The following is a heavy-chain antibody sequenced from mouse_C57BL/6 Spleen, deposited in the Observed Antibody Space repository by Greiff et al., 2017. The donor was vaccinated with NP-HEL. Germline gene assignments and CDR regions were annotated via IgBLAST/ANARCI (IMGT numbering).Heavy chain of an antibody. CDR1: GYSITSGYD. Sequence: EVKVVESGPGMVKPSQSLSLTCTVTGYSITSGYDWHWIRHFPGNKLEWMGYISYSGSTNYNPSLKSRISITHDTSKNHFFLKLNSVTTEDTATYYCARGRLGGWFAYWGQGTLVTVSA. D-gene: IGHD4-1*01. V-gene: IGHV3-1*01. J-gene: IGHJ3*01. CDR3: ARGRLGGWFAY. CDR2: ISYSGST.